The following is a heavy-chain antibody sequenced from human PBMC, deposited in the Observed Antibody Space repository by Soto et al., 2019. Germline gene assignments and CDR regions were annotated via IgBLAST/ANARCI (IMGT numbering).Heavy chain of an antibody. CDR1: VFTFISCS. Sequence: VVSLRLSCSSSVFTFISCSISLLLQAPGKGLEWVSAISGSCVSKYYSDSLKGRFTISRDNSKNTLYLQLNSLRAAETAVYYCAKVNPTGKATSLEYRGQGTMVNVSS. CDR3: AKVNPTGKATSLEY. D-gene: IGHD5-12*01. V-gene: IGHV3-23*01. J-gene: IGHJ4*02. CDR2: ISGSCVSK.